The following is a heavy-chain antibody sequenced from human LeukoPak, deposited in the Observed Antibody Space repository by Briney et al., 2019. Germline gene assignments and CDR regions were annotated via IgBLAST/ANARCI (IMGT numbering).Heavy chain of an antibody. Sequence: GGSLRLSCAASGFTFSSYDMDWVRQAPGKGLEWVSYISGSSSTKYYADSVKGRFTISRDNAKNSLYLQMNSLRAEDTAVYYCAKDRQVVPAALDYWGQGTLVTVSS. D-gene: IGHD2-2*01. J-gene: IGHJ4*02. CDR2: ISGSSSTK. CDR3: AKDRQVVPAALDY. V-gene: IGHV3-48*04. CDR1: GFTFSSYD.